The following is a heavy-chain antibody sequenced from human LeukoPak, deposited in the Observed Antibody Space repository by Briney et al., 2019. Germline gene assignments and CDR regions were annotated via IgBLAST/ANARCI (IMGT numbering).Heavy chain of an antibody. Sequence: SETLCLTCAVYGGSFSGFYWSWIRQPPGKGLEWIGEINHSGSTNYNPSLKSRVTISVAMSKNQFSLKLSSVTGADTAVYYCARVPYSGALDYWGQGTLATVSS. V-gene: IGHV4-34*01. CDR1: GGSFSGFY. D-gene: IGHD1-26*01. CDR2: INHSGST. CDR3: ARVPYSGALDY. J-gene: IGHJ4*02.